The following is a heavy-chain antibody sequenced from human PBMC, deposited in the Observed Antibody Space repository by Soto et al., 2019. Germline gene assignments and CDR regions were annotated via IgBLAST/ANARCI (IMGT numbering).Heavy chain of an antibody. J-gene: IGHJ4*02. CDR2: TRNKANSYTT. D-gene: IGHD1-26*01. CDR1: GFTFSDHY. V-gene: IGHV3-72*01. CDR3: ARLSGSYASWYFDY. Sequence: GGSLRLSCAASGFTFSDHYMDWVRQAPGKGLEWVGRTRNKANSYTTEYAASVKGRFTISRDDSKNSLYLQMNSLKTEDTAVYYCARLSGSYASWYFDYWGQGTLVTVSS.